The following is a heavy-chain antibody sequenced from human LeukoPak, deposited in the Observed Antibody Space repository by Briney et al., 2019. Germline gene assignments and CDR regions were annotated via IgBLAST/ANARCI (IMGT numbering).Heavy chain of an antibody. Sequence: SVKVSCKASGYTFRSYGISWVRQAPGQGLEWMGWISAYNGNTNYAQNLQGRVTMTTDTSTSTAYMELRSLRSDDTAVYYCARDPVGYCSSSSCYTGGDFDYWSQGTLVTVSS. V-gene: IGHV1-18*01. D-gene: IGHD2-2*02. J-gene: IGHJ4*02. CDR2: ISAYNGNT. CDR1: GYTFRSYG. CDR3: ARDPVGYCSSSSCYTGGDFDY.